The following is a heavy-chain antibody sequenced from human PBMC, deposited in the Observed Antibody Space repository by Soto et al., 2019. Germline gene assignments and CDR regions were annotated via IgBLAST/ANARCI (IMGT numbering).Heavy chain of an antibody. CDR1: GFTFSDYG. CDR3: ARLDGSAWSGLDS. Sequence: ASVKVSCKASGFTFSDYGLTWVRQAPGRGLEWLGWISAYNGNAHYAQNFQGRVTMTTDTSTDTAYMELTSLTSDDTATYFCARLDGSAWSGLDSWGQGALVTVSS. D-gene: IGHD6-19*01. J-gene: IGHJ4*02. CDR2: ISAYNGNA. V-gene: IGHV1-18*01.